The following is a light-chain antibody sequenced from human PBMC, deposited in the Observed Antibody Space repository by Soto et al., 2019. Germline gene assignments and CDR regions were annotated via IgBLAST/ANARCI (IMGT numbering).Light chain of an antibody. V-gene: IGKV3-20*01. Sequence: DIVLTQSPGTLSLSPGERATLSCRASQSVSGSYLAWYQQKPGQAPRLLIYGASSRATGIPDRFSGDGSGPDFTLTISRLEPEDFVVYYCQHYGTSPPWTFGQGTKVEVK. CDR3: QHYGTSPPWT. CDR2: GAS. J-gene: IGKJ1*01. CDR1: QSVSGSY.